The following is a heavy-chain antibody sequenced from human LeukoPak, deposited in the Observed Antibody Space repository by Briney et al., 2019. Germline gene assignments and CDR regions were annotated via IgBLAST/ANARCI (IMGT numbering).Heavy chain of an antibody. J-gene: IGHJ4*02. CDR3: ASDYGDYSFDC. CDR2: IYYSGST. V-gene: IGHV4-59*08. CDR1: GGSISTYY. Sequence: SACLSLTWPVSGGSISTYYCGWTRHHPGNGLEWMGYIYYSGSTNYIPSLKRRVTISVDTSKNQFSLKRSSVTAADTAVYYCASDYGDYSFDCWGQGTLVTVSS. D-gene: IGHD4-17*01.